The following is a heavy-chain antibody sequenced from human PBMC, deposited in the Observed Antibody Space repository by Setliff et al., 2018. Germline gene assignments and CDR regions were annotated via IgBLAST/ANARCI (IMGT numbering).Heavy chain of an antibody. V-gene: IGHV4-30-4*08. J-gene: IGHJ4*02. CDR3: ARESRYYYDNLGTLDY. D-gene: IGHD3-22*01. CDR2: IYSSGST. Sequence: SETLSLTCTVSGGSISSGDYYWSWIRQPPGKGLEWIGYIYSSGSTYYNPSLKSRVSISVDTSKTQFSLTLSSVTAADTAVYYCARESRYYYDNLGTLDYWGQGTLVTVSS. CDR1: GGSISSGDYY.